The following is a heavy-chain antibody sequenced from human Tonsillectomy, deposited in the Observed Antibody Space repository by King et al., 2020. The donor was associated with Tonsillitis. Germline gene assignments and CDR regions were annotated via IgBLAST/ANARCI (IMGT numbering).Heavy chain of an antibody. CDR2: IRQEGSKK. V-gene: IGHV3-7*01. CDR1: GLTFSSFW. J-gene: IGHJ4*02. Sequence: VQLVESGGGLVQPGGSLRLSCAASGLTFSSFWLSWVRQAPGKGLEWVANIRQEGSKKYYVDSVEGRFTISRDNAKNSLYLQMNSLRAEETAVYYCVKEAGDYWGQGTLVTVSS. CDR3: VKEAGDY.